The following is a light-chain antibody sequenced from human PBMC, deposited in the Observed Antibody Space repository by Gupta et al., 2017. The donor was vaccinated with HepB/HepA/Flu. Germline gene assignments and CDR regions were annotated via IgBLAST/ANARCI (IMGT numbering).Light chain of an antibody. V-gene: IGLV1-47*01. Sequence: SVLSQAPSASGPPGPRVTIICSGSDSNIGSSSVHWYQQLPGATPKLLIYNTHRRPSGVPDRFSASKSGTSASLAISGLRSEDEADYYCATWDDRLNGVLFGGGTKLTVL. CDR1: DSNIGSSS. CDR3: ATWDDRLNGVL. J-gene: IGLJ2*01. CDR2: NTH.